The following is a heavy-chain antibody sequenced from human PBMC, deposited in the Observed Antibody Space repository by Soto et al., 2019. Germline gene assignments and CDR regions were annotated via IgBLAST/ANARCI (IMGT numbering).Heavy chain of an antibody. J-gene: IGHJ3*01. D-gene: IGHD2-15*01. CDR2: ISSSGTTI. V-gene: IGHV3-48*03. CDR1: GFTFRDYE. CDR3: ARRIWDPAVVAVATRGAFDV. Sequence: EVQLVESGGGLVQPGGSLRLSCAASGFTFRDYEMHRVRQAPGKGLQWVSYISSSGTTIYYSESVKGRFTISRDTAKNSLYLQLSGLRADDTAVYYCARRIWDPAVVAVATRGAFDVWGQGTMVSVSS.